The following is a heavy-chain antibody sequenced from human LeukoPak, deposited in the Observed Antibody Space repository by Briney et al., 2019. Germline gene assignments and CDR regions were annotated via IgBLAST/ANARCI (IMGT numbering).Heavy chain of an antibody. CDR2: ISSSGSTI. V-gene: IGHV3-11*04. CDR1: GFTFSDYY. Sequence: GGSLRLSCAASGFTFSDYYMSWIRQAPGKGLEWVSYISSSGSTIYYADSVKGRFTISRDNAKNSLYLQMNSLRAEDTAVYYCARSGAYYYDSSGYNAFDIWGQGTMVTVSS. D-gene: IGHD3-22*01. J-gene: IGHJ3*02. CDR3: ARSGAYYYDSSGYNAFDI.